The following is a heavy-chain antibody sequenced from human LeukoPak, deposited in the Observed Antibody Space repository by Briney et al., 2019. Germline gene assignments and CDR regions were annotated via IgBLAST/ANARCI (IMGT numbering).Heavy chain of an antibody. CDR3: ATVGYDFWSGYPYYFDY. Sequence: ATVKISCKASGYTFTDYYMHWVQQAPGKGLEWMGRADPEDGETIYAEKFQGRVTITADTSTDTAYMELSSLRSEDTAVYYCATVGYDFWSGYPYYFDYWGQGTLVTVSS. CDR1: GYTFTDYY. CDR2: ADPEDGET. D-gene: IGHD3-3*01. J-gene: IGHJ4*02. V-gene: IGHV1-69-2*01.